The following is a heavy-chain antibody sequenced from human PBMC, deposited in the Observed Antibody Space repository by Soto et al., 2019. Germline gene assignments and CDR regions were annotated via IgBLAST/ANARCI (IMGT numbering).Heavy chain of an antibody. CDR2: ISGSGGST. V-gene: IGHV3-23*01. CDR3: AKSRGSGWYDYYYGMGV. D-gene: IGHD6-19*01. J-gene: IGHJ6*02. CDR1: GFTFSSYA. Sequence: GGSLRLSCAASGFTFSSYAMSWVRQAPGKGLEWVSAISGSGGSTYYADSVKGRFTISRDNSKNTLYLQMNSLRAEDTAVYYCAKSRGSGWYDYYYGMGVWGQGTTVTVSS.